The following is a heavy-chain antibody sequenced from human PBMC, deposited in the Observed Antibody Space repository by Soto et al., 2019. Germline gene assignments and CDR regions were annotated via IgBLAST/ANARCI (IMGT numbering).Heavy chain of an antibody. CDR2: IYHSGGT. CDR3: ARAGGLGAVAADY. D-gene: IGHD6-19*01. V-gene: IGHV4-30-2*01. CDR1: GGSISSGGYS. Sequence: QLQLQESGSGLVKPSQTLSLTCAVSGGSISSGGYSWSWIRQPPGKGLEWIGYIYHSGGTYYNPSLKSRVTISVARSKNQFSLKRSSVTAADTAVYYCARAGGLGAVAADYWGQGTLVTVSS. J-gene: IGHJ4*02.